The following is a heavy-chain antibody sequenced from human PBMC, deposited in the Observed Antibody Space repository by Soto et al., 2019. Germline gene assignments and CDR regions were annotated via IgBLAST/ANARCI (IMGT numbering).Heavy chain of an antibody. D-gene: IGHD3-22*01. CDR3: VREKVTMIVGFYYFDY. Sequence: PGGSLRLSCAASGFTVSSNYMSWVRQAPGKGLEWVSVIYAGGSTHYADSVEGRFTISRDNSNNMLFLQMNSLRVEDTAVYYCVREKVTMIVGFYYFDYWGQGTRVTVSS. CDR2: IYAGGST. V-gene: IGHV3-66*01. J-gene: IGHJ4*02. CDR1: GFTVSSNY.